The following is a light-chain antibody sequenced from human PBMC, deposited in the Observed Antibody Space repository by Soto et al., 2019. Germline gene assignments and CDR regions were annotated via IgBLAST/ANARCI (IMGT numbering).Light chain of an antibody. CDR1: SSNIGSNT. CDR2: SNT. V-gene: IGLV1-44*01. J-gene: IGLJ1*01. Sequence: QSVLTQPPSTSGTPGQWVSISCSGSSSNIGSNTVSWYQQVPGTTPKLLIYSNTQRPSGAPDRLSGSRSGTSASLAISGLQSEDEADYYCASWDDSLNGYVFGTGTKVTVL. CDR3: ASWDDSLNGYV.